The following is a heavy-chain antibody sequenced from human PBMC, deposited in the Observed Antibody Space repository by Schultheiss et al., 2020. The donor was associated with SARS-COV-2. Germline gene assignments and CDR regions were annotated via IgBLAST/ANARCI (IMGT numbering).Heavy chain of an antibody. D-gene: IGHD3-16*02. V-gene: IGHV4-61*02. J-gene: IGHJ4*02. CDR3: ARLKMITFGGVIVLYYFDY. CDR1: GGSISSGSYY. CDR2: IYTSGST. Sequence: SETLSLTCTVSGGSISSGSYYWSWIRQPAGKGLEWIGRIYTSGSTNYNPSLKSRVTMSVDTSKNQFSLKLSSVTAADTAVYYCARLKMITFGGVIVLYYFDYWGQGTLVTVSS.